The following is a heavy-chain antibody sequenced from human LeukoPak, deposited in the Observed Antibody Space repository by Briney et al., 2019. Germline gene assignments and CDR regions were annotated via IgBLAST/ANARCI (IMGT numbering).Heavy chain of an antibody. CDR3: ARGARFRYNWNYVAGIYYFDY. CDR2: IIPIFGTA. J-gene: IGHJ4*02. D-gene: IGHD1-7*01. CDR1: GGTFSSYA. V-gene: IGHV1-69*05. Sequence: GASVKVSCKASGGTFSSYAISWVRQAPGQGLEWMGGIIPIFGTANYAQKFQGRVTITMDESTSTAYMELSSLRSEDTAVYYCARGARFRYNWNYVAGIYYFDYWGQGTLVTVSS.